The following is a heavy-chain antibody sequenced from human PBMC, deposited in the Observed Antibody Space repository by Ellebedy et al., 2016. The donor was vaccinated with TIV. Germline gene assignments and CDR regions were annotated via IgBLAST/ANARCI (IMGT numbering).Heavy chain of an antibody. CDR1: GGSISNYY. J-gene: IGHJ4*02. Sequence: MPSETLSLTCTASGGSISNYYWSWIRQPPGKGLEWIGFIYYDGNTNYNYHPSPKRRVTISVDTSKNQFPLKLRSVTAENTGVYDCASIDLQYCSGGSCTFDYWGQGTLVTVSS. D-gene: IGHD2-15*01. CDR2: IYYDGNT. V-gene: IGHV4-59*01. CDR3: ASIDLQYCSGGSCTFDY.